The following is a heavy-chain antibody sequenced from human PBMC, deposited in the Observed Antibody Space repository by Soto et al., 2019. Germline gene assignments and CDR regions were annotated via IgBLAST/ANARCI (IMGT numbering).Heavy chain of an antibody. CDR1: GYTFTSYY. CDR3: ARDGKRGGYCSGGSCYSQAYYYYYGMDV. J-gene: IGHJ6*02. Sequence: ASVKVSCKASGYTFTSYYMHWVRQAPGQGLEWMGIINPSGGSTSYAQKFQGRVTMTRDTSTSTVYMELSSLRSEDTAVYYCARDGKRGGYCSGGSCYSQAYYYYYGMDVWGQGTTVTVSS. D-gene: IGHD2-15*01. CDR2: INPSGGST. V-gene: IGHV1-46*01.